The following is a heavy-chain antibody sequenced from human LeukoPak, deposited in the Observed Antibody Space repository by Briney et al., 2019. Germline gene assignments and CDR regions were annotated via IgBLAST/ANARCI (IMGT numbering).Heavy chain of an antibody. CDR1: GGSISSGDYY. J-gene: IGHJ4*02. Sequence: PSETLSLTCTVSGGSISSGDYYWSWIRQPPGKGLEWIGYIYYSGSTYYKPSLKSRVTISVDTSKNQFSLKLSSVTAADPAVYYYARFHGDIGSSWYLDYWGQGTLVTVSS. D-gene: IGHD6-13*01. V-gene: IGHV4-30-4*01. CDR2: IYYSGST. CDR3: ARFHGDIGSSWYLDY.